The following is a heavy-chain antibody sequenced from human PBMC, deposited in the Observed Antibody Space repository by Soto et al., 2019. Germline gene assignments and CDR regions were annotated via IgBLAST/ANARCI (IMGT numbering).Heavy chain of an antibody. CDR2: ISSTTNYI. CDR3: ARESEDLTPNFDY. V-gene: IGHV3-21*06. Sequence: GGSLRLSCAASGFTFTRYSMNWVRQAPGKGLEWVSSISSTTNYIYYGDSMKGRFTISRDNAKNSLYLEMNSLRAEDTAVYYCARESEDLTPNFDYWGQGTLVTVSS. J-gene: IGHJ4*02. CDR1: GFTFTRYS.